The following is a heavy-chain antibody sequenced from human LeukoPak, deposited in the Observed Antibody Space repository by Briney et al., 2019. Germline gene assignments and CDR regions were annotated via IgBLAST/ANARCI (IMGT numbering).Heavy chain of an antibody. CDR2: ISSSSSYI. Sequence: PGGSLRLSCAATGFTFSSSTMNWVRQAPGKGLEWVSSISSSSSYIYYADSVKGRFTISRDNAKNSPYLQMNSLRAEDTAVYYCARDLRDVTDYYYYGMDVWGQGTTVTVSS. CDR3: ARDLRDVTDYYYYGMDV. V-gene: IGHV3-21*01. D-gene: IGHD2/OR15-2a*01. J-gene: IGHJ6*02. CDR1: GFTFSSST.